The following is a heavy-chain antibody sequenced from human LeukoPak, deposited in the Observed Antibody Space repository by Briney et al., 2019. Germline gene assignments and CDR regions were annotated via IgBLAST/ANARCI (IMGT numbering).Heavy chain of an antibody. CDR3: ARGVRFSQNWFDP. V-gene: IGHV3-30*04. J-gene: IGHJ5*02. D-gene: IGHD3-3*01. CDR2: ISYDGSNK. CDR1: GFTFSSYA. Sequence: GGSLRLSCAASGFTFSSYAMHWVRQAPGKGLEWVAVISYDGSNKYYADSMKGRFTISRDNSKNTLYLQMNSLRAEDTAVYYCARGVRFSQNWFDPWGQGTLVTVSS.